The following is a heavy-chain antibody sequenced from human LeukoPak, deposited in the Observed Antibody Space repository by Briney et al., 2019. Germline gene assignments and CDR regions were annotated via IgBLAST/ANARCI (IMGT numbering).Heavy chain of an antibody. CDR2: ISSSSSYI. CDR3: ARDVSVVATMTLGY. Sequence: GGSLRLSCAASGFTFSSYSMTWVRQAPGKGLEWVSSISSSSSYIYYADSVKGRFTISRDNAKNSLYLQMNSLRAEDTAVYYCARDVSVVATMTLGYWGQGTLVTVSS. CDR1: GFTFSSYS. V-gene: IGHV3-21*01. D-gene: IGHD5-12*01. J-gene: IGHJ4*02.